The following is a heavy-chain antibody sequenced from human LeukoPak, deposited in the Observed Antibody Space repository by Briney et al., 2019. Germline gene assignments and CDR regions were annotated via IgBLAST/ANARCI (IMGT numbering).Heavy chain of an antibody. CDR3: ARNDLYSSGCPD. CDR2: ISAYNGNT. J-gene: IGHJ4*02. CDR1: GYTFTSYA. D-gene: IGHD6-19*01. V-gene: IGHV1-18*01. Sequence: ASVKVSCKASGYTFTSYAMHWVRQAPGQGLEWMGWISAYNGNTNYAQKLQGRVTMTTDTSTSTAYMELRSLRSDDTAVYYCARNDLYSSGCPDWGQGTLVTVSS.